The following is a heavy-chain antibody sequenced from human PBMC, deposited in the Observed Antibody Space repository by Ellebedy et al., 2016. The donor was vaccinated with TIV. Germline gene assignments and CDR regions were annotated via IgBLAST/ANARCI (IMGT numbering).Heavy chain of an antibody. CDR2: ISSSSSII. J-gene: IGHJ6*02. Sequence: GESLKISCAASGFNFSSYSMNWVRQAPGKGLEWVSYISSSSSIIYYADSVKGRFTISRDNAKNSLDLQMNSLRAEDTAVYYCASEDTSSCYVPVYQYYGMDAWGQGTTVTVSS. V-gene: IGHV3-48*01. CDR1: GFNFSSYS. CDR3: ASEDTSSCYVPVYQYYGMDA. D-gene: IGHD6-13*01.